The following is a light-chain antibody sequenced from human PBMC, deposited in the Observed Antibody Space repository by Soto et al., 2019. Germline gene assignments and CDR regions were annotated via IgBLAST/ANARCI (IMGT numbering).Light chain of an antibody. Sequence: EIVLTQSPGTLSLSPGERATLSCRASQSVSSSYLAWYQQKPGQAPRLLIYGASSRATGIPARFSGSGSGTDFTLTISSLEPEDFAVYYCQQYGSSGTFGQGTKVDNK. CDR3: QQYGSSGT. V-gene: IGKV3-20*01. J-gene: IGKJ1*01. CDR2: GAS. CDR1: QSVSSSY.